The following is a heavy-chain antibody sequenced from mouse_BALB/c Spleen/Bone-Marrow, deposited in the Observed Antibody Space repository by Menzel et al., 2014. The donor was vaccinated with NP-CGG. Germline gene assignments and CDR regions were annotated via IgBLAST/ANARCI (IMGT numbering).Heavy chain of an antibody. V-gene: IGHV1S22*01. CDR1: GYTFTSYW. Sequence: LQQSGSELVRPGASVKLSCKASGYTFTSYWMHWVKQRPGQGLEWIGNICPGSGRTNYDEKFKSKATLTVDTSSSTAYMQLSSLTSEDSAVYYCTRYVGYAMDYWGQGTSVTVSS. D-gene: IGHD2-14*01. CDR3: TRYVGYAMDY. J-gene: IGHJ4*01. CDR2: ICPGSGRT.